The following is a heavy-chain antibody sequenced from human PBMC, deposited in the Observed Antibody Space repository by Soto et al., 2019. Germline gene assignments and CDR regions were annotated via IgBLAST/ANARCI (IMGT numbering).Heavy chain of an antibody. Sequence: QLQLQESGPGLVKPSETLSLTCTVSGGSISSSSYYWGWIRQPPGKGLEWIGSIYYSGSTYYNPSLKSRVTISVDTSKNQSARKLSSVPAADTAVYYCARRSERGATSGVDYCVQGTLVTVSS. CDR2: IYYSGST. V-gene: IGHV4-39*01. J-gene: IGHJ4*02. CDR1: GGSISSSSYY. CDR3: ARRSERGATSGVDY. D-gene: IGHD1-26*01.